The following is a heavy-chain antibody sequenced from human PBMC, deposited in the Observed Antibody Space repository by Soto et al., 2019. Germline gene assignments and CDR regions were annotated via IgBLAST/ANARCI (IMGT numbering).Heavy chain of an antibody. CDR3: ARVWAVAGTGDYYYGMDV. D-gene: IGHD6-19*01. CDR2: IIPIFGTA. Sequence: QVQLVQSGAEVKKPGSSVKVSCKASGGTFSSYAISWVRQAPGQGLEWMGGIIPIFGTANYAQKFQGRVTITADESTSTAYMELSSLRSEDTAVYYCARVWAVAGTGDYYYGMDVWGQGTTVTVSS. V-gene: IGHV1-69*01. J-gene: IGHJ6*02. CDR1: GGTFSSYA.